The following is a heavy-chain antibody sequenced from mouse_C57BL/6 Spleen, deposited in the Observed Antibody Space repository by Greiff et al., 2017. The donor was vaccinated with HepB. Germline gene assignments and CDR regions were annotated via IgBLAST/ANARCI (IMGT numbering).Heavy chain of an antibody. CDR2: INPNNGGT. CDR1: GYTFTDYN. D-gene: IGHD2-3*01. CDR3: ARRRVLDYDGYYEGFDY. Sequence: VQLQQSGPELVKPGASVKIPCKASGYTFTDYNMDWVKQSHGKSLEWIGDINPNNGGTIYNQKFKGKATLTVDKSSSTAYMELRSLTSEYTAVYYCARRRVLDYDGYYEGFDYWGQGTTLTVSS. J-gene: IGHJ2*01. V-gene: IGHV1-18*01.